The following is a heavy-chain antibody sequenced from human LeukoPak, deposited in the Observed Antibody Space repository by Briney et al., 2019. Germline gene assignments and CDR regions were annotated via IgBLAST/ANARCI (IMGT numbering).Heavy chain of an antibody. CDR3: ARVESGSYWFDP. D-gene: IGHD1-26*01. CDR1: GGSISSYY. J-gene: IGHJ5*02. Sequence: SETLSLTCTVSGGSISSYYWSWIRQPPGKGLEWIGYIYYSGSTNYNPSLKSRVTISVDTSKNQFSLKLSSVTAADTAVYYCARVESGSYWFDPWGQGTLVTVSS. CDR2: IYYSGST. V-gene: IGHV4-59*01.